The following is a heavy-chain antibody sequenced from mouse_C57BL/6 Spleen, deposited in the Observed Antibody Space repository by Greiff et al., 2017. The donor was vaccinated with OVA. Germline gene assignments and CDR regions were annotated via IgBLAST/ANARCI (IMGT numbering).Heavy chain of an antibody. D-gene: IGHD5-1*01. Sequence: VQLQQSGTVLARPGASVKMSCKTSGYTFTSYWMHGAKQSPGLGLEWKGAIYPGNSDTSYNQKFKGKAKLTAVTSASTAYMKLSSMTNEDTAVYYCTRGSDSTYEGVAYWGQGTLVTVSA. CDR2: IYPGNSDT. J-gene: IGHJ3*01. V-gene: IGHV1-5*01. CDR3: TRGSDSTYEGVAY. CDR1: GYTFTSYW.